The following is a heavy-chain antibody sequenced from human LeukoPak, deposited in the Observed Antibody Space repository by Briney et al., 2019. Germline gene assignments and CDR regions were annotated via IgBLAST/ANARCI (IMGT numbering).Heavy chain of an antibody. CDR2: IRQDGSEK. V-gene: IGHV3-7*03. J-gene: IGHJ4*02. Sequence: GGSLRLSCAASGFTFSSYAMHWVRQAPGKGLEWVANIRQDGSEKYYLDSVKGRFTISRDNAKDSVHLQMNSLRAEDTAVYYCARDLDAPWGQGTLVTVSS. D-gene: IGHD1-1*01. CDR3: ARDLDAP. CDR1: GFTFSSYA.